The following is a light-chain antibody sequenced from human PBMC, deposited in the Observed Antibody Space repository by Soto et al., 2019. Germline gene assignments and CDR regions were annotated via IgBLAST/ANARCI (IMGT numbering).Light chain of an antibody. Sequence: QSVLNQPASVSGSRGQSITISCTGTSSDVGGYNYVSWYQQHPGKAPKLMIYDVSNRPSGVSNRFSGSESGNTASLTISGLQAEDEADYYCCSYTSSSTFVFGSGTKVTVL. J-gene: IGLJ1*01. CDR3: CSYTSSSTFV. V-gene: IGLV2-14*01. CDR2: DVS. CDR1: SSDVGGYNY.